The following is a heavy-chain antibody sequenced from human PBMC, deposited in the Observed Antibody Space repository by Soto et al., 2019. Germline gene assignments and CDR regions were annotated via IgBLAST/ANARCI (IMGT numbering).Heavy chain of an antibody. CDR2: IDSDGSST. CDR3: ARGRPCGMDG. J-gene: IGHJ6*02. CDR1: GFTFGSYW. V-gene: IGHV3-74*01. Sequence: VQLVESGGGLVQPGGSLRVSCAASGFTFGSYWMNWVRQAPGKGLVWVSRIDSDGSSTTYTDSVNGRFTTSRDDAKNPPYLQMSSLRGEDAAVYSCARGRPCGMDGWGQGTTVTVSS.